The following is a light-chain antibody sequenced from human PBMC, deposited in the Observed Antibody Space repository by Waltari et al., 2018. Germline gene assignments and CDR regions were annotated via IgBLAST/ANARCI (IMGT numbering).Light chain of an antibody. J-gene: IGLJ1*01. CDR1: TSNLGRHY. CDR3: ASWDDSHYV. V-gene: IGLV1-47*01. Sequence: QSVLTQPPSASETPVQRAIISGSGSTSNLGRHYLYWYQQLPGTAPKLLIYRNNRRPSGVPDRFSASKSGTSASLAISGLRSEDEAVYYCASWDDSHYVFGTGTKVTVL. CDR2: RNN.